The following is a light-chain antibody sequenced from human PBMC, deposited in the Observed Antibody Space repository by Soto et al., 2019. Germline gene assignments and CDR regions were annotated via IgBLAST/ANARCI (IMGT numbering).Light chain of an antibody. CDR2: GAS. Sequence: EIVLTQSPGTLSLSPGDRATLSCRASQSVSRSYLGWYQQKPGQAPRLLMYGASIRAAGVPDRFSGSGSGTEFTLTISRPEHEDFTVYYCHHYETFGQGTKVDIK. CDR3: HHYET. V-gene: IGKV3-20*01. CDR1: QSVSRSY. J-gene: IGKJ1*01.